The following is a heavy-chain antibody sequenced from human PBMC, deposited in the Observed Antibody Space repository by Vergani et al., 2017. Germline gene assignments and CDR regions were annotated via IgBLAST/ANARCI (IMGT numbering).Heavy chain of an antibody. CDR3: AREYCSGQVECLFDY. J-gene: IGHJ4*02. D-gene: IGHD2-15*01. CDR1: GGSISSSSYY. Sequence: QLQLQESGPGLVKPSETLSLTCTVSGGSISSSSYYWGWIRQHPGKGLEWIGYIYYSGSTYYNPSLKSRVTISVDTSKNQFSLKLSSVTAADTAVYYCAREYCSGQVECLFDYWGQGTLVTVSS. CDR2: IYYSGST. V-gene: IGHV4-31*03.